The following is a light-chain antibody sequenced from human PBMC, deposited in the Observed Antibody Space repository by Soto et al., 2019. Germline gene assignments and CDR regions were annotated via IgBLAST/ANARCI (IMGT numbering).Light chain of an antibody. V-gene: IGKV1-5*01. CDR3: QKNKRPRT. J-gene: IGKJ1*01. CDR2: DAS. Sequence: DIQMTQSPSTLSASVGDRVTITCRASQSISSWLAWYQQKPGKAPKLLIYDASSLDSGVPSRFSGSGSGTEFTLTSRSLQHDYFASYYCQKNKRPRTFGQGTKVEIK. CDR1: QSISSW.